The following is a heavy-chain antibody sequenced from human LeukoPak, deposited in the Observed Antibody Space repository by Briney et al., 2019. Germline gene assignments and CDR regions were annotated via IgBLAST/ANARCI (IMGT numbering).Heavy chain of an antibody. Sequence: SETLSLTCTVSGGSISSYYRSWIRQPPGKGLAWIGYIYYSGSTNYNPSLKSRVTISVDTSKNQFSLKLSSVTAADTAVYYCAAGGATNTADYWGQGTLVTVSS. J-gene: IGHJ4*02. CDR1: GGSISSYY. CDR2: IYYSGST. CDR3: AAGGATNTADY. D-gene: IGHD1-26*01. V-gene: IGHV4-59*01.